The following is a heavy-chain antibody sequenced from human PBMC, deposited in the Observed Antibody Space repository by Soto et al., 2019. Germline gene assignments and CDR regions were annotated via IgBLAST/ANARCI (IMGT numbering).Heavy chain of an antibody. CDR2: ISHLEST. CDR3: ARGGGYDSFDY. D-gene: IGHD5-12*01. V-gene: IGHV4-30-2*06. CDR1: GASISYGGFS. Sequence: SETLSLTCTVSGASISYGGFSWSWIRQSPGKGLEWIGYISHLESTYFHPSFKSRLTMSIDRTRSQFSLKLSSVTAADMAVYYCARGGGYDSFDYWGQGVQVTVSS. J-gene: IGHJ4*02.